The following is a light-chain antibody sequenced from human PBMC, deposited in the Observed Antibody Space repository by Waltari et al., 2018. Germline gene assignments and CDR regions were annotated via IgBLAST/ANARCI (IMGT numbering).Light chain of an antibody. V-gene: IGKV3-20*01. CDR2: AAT. CDR3: QQYGYLPQWT. J-gene: IGKJ1*01. Sequence: EIVLTQSPGTLSLSPGERATLSCRASQSVSSDHLAWYQQKPGQAPTILIYAATSRATGIPDRFRGSGSGTDFTLTITRLEPEDFAVYYCQQYGYLPQWTFGQGTKVEIK. CDR1: QSVSSDH.